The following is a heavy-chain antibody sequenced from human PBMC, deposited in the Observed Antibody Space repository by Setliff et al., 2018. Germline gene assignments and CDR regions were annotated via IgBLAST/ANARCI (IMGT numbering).Heavy chain of an antibody. V-gene: IGHV1-18*01. CDR1: GYTFVNYG. J-gene: IGHJ5*02. D-gene: IGHD2-2*01. CDR3: ARDSPEMVAPPATHCFDP. Sequence: ASVKVSCKASGYTFVNYGVSWVRQAPGQGVEWMGWISTYSGAIKNVPKFRDRVTMTTDASTNTAYMELRSLRSDDTAVYYCARDSPEMVAPPATHCFDPWGQGTLVTVSS. CDR2: ISTYSGAI.